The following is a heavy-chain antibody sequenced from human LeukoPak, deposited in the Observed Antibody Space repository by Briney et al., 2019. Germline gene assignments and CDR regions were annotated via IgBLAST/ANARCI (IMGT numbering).Heavy chain of an antibody. V-gene: IGHV1-2*04. J-gene: IGHJ4*02. D-gene: IGHD3-10*01. CDR2: INPNSGGT. CDR1: GYTSTGYY. CDR3: ARAPIYYYGSSPFDY. Sequence: ASVKVSCTASGYTSTGYYMHWVRQAPGQGLEWMGWINPNSGGTNYAQKFQGWVTMTRDTSISTAYMELSRLRSDDTAVYYCARAPIYYYGSSPFDYWGQGTLVTVSS.